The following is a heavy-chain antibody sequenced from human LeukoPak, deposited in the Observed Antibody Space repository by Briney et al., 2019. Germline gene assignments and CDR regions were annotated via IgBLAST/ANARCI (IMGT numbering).Heavy chain of an antibody. CDR2: ISSNGDAT. V-gene: IGHV3-64*04. CDR3: ARGRRPDAFDS. CDR1: GFTFSSYA. J-gene: IGHJ3*02. Sequence: GGSLRLSCSASGFTFSSYAMHWVRQAPGKGLDYISSISSNGDATYYADSVKGRFTISRDNAKNSLYLQMNSLRAEDTAVYYCARGRRPDAFDSWGQGTRVTVSS.